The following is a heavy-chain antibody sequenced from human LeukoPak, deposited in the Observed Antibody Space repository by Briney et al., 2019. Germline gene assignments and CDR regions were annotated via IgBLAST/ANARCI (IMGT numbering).Heavy chain of an antibody. V-gene: IGHV4-59*01. CDR3: ARARNYYDSSEYYYEGDAFDI. J-gene: IGHJ3*02. D-gene: IGHD3-22*01. CDR1: GFTFSSYW. Sequence: PGGSLRLSCAASGFTFSSYWMHWIRQRPPQGLELIGYFIYSYNINYNPSLTSRVTISVDTSKNRFSLTLTSVTAADTAVYYCARARNYYDSSEYYYEGDAFDIWGQGTMVTVSS. CDR2: FIYSYNI.